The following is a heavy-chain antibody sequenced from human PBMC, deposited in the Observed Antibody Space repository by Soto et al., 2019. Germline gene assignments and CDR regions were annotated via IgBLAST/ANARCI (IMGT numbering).Heavy chain of an antibody. CDR2: MNPNSGNT. Sequence: QVQLLQSGAEVKNPGASVKVSCKASGYTFTSYDINWVRQATGQGLEWMGWMNPNSGNTGYAQKFQGRVTMTRNTSINTAYMELSSLRSEDTAVYYCARRVTTSYAFDIWGQGTMVTVSS. CDR3: ARRVTTSYAFDI. CDR1: GYTFTSYD. V-gene: IGHV1-8*01. J-gene: IGHJ3*02. D-gene: IGHD4-17*01.